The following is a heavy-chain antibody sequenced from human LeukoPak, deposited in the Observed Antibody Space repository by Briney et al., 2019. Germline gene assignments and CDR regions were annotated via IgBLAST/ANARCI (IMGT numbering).Heavy chain of an antibody. D-gene: IGHD3-9*01. CDR1: GMPFSNYW. V-gene: IGHV3-7*04. CDR2: ISRDGNKE. J-gene: IGHJ4*02. CDR3: ATDQRYAFDY. Sequence: GGSLRLSCVTSGMPFSNYWMFWVRQAPGKGLEWVADISRDGNKEVYVDSVKGRVTISRDDGKNTLYLHMNSLRDDDTAVYYCATDQRYAFDYWGQGILVTVSS.